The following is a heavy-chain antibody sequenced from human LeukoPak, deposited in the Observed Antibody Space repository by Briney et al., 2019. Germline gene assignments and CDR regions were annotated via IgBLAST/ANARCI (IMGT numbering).Heavy chain of an antibody. V-gene: IGHV3-30*18. CDR2: ISYDGSNN. D-gene: IGHD4-17*01. CDR1: GFTFSSYG. J-gene: IGHJ4*02. CDR3: AKDFLHGDYASGYDY. Sequence: GGSLRLSCAASGFTFSSYGMHWVRQAPGKGLEWEAVISYDGSNNYYADSVKGRFTISRDNSKNTLYLQMNSLRAEDTAVYYCAKDFLHGDYASGYDYWGRGTLVTVSS.